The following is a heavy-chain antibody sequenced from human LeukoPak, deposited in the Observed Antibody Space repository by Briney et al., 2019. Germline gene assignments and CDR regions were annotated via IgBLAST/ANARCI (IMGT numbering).Heavy chain of an antibody. CDR1: GGSISSGGYC. CDR3: ARWRGKVTMVRGVIDY. V-gene: IGHV4-30-2*01. CDR2: IYHSGST. Sequence: SQTLSLTCTVSGGSISSGGYCWSWIRQPPGKGLEWIGYIYHSGSTYYNPSLKSRVTISVDRSKNQFSLKLSSVTAADTAVYYCARWRGKVTMVRGVIDYWGQGTLVTVSS. D-gene: IGHD3-10*01. J-gene: IGHJ4*02.